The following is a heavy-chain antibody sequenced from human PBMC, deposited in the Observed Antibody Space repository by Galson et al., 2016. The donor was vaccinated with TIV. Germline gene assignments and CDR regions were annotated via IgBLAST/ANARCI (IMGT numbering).Heavy chain of an antibody. D-gene: IGHD3-16*01. Sequence: SGYTFTSHTMHWVRQAPGQRLEWMGWINVGNGNTKYVQKFKGRVTITSDTSARIAYMELSTLTSEDTAMYYCARDRLGAKRAFDIWGQGTLVTVSS. CDR1: GYTFTSHT. CDR2: INVGNGNT. J-gene: IGHJ4*02. CDR3: ARDRLGAKRAFDI. V-gene: IGHV1-3*01.